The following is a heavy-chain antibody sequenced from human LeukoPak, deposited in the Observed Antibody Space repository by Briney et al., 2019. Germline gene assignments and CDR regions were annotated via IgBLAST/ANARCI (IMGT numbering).Heavy chain of an antibody. CDR2: IKSKTDGGTT. CDR3: TTRYSGYTYYYYYYMDV. CDR1: GFTFSNAW. J-gene: IGHJ6*03. V-gene: IGHV3-15*01. Sequence: GGSLRLSCAASGFTFSNAWMSWVRQAPGKGLEWVGRIKSKTDGGTTDYAAPVKGRFTISRDDSKNTLYLQMNSLKTEDTAVYYCTTRYSGYTYYYYYYMDVWGKGTTVTVSS. D-gene: IGHD5-12*01.